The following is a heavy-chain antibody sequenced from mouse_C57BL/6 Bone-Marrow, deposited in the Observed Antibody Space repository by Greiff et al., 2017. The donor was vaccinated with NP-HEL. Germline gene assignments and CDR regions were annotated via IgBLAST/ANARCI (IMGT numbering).Heavy chain of an antibody. Sequence: EVQGVESGGGLVQPGGSLKLSCAASGFTFSDYGMAWVRQAPRKGPEWVAFISNLAYSIYYADTVTGRFTISRENAKNTLYLEMSSLRSEDTAMYYCARGAYFDVWGTGTTVTVSS. J-gene: IGHJ1*03. CDR2: ISNLAYSI. CDR1: GFTFSDYG. CDR3: ARGAYFDV. V-gene: IGHV5-15*01.